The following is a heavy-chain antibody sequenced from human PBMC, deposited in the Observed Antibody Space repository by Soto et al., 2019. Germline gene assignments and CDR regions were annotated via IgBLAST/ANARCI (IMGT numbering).Heavy chain of an antibody. V-gene: IGHV3-74*01. CDR3: ARDAAPGYFDL. D-gene: IGHD6-25*01. Sequence: GGSLRLSCAASGVPSSSYWIHWVRQAPGKGLVWVSRISNDGSSTNYADSVKGRFTISRDNAKNTLYLQMNNLRADDTAVYYCARDAAPGYFDLWGRGTLVTVSS. CDR1: GVPSSSYW. CDR2: ISNDGSST. J-gene: IGHJ2*01.